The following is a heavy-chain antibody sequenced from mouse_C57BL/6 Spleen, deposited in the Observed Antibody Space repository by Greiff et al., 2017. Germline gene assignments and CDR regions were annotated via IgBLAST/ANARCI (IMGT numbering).Heavy chain of an antibody. D-gene: IGHD2-4*01. CDR3: ARYYDYDYAMDY. Sequence: VQLQQSGAELVKPGASVKLSCKASGYTFTSYWMHWVKQRPGQGLEWIGMIHPNSGSTNYNEKFKSKATLTVDKSSSTAYMQLSSLTSEDSAVYYCARYYDYDYAMDYWGQGTSVTVSS. J-gene: IGHJ4*01. CDR1: GYTFTSYW. V-gene: IGHV1-64*01. CDR2: IHPNSGST.